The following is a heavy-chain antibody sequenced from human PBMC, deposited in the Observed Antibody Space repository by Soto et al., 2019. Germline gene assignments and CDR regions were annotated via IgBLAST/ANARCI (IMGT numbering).Heavy chain of an antibody. CDR1: GFTFSSYA. J-gene: IGHJ5*02. CDR3: ARKPRGRDNWFDP. Sequence: GGSLRLSCAASGFTFSSYAMSWVRQAPGKGLEWVSAISGSGGSTYYADSVKGRFTISRDNSKNTLYLQMNSLRAEDMAVYYCARKPRGRDNWFDPWGQGTLVTVSS. V-gene: IGHV3-23*01. CDR2: ISGSGGST.